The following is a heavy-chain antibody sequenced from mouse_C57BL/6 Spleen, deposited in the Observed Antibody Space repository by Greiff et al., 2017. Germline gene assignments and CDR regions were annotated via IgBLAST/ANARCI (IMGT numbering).Heavy chain of an antibody. CDR3: ARPGRSFYAMDY. J-gene: IGHJ4*01. Sequence: EVHLVASGGGLVKPGGSLKLSCAASGFTFSDYGMHWVRQAPEKGLEWVAYISSGSSTIYYADTVKGRFTISRDNAKNTLFLQMTSLRSEDTAMYYCARPGRSFYAMDYWGQGTSVTVSS. CDR2: ISSGSSTI. CDR1: GFTFSDYG. V-gene: IGHV5-17*01.